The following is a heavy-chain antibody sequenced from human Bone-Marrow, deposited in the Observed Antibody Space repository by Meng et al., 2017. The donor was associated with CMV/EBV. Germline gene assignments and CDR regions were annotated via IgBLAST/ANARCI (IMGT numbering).Heavy chain of an antibody. CDR1: GFSLSTSGVG. CDR2: IYWNDDK. V-gene: IGHV2-5*01. Sequence: SGPTLVKPTQTLTLTCTFSGFSLSTSGVGVGWIRQPPGKALEWLALIYWNDDKRYSPSLKSRLTITKDTSKNQVVLTMTNMDPVDTATYYCAGAVAGKGPPRPWAHWGQGTLVTVSS. D-gene: IGHD6-19*01. J-gene: IGHJ4*02. CDR3: AGAVAGKGPPRPWAH.